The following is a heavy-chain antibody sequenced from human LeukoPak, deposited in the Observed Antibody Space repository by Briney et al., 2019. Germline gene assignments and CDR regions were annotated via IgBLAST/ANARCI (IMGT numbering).Heavy chain of an antibody. CDR1: GGSFSGYY. D-gene: IGHD5-18*01. J-gene: IGHJ5*02. Sequence: PSETLSLTCAVYGGSFSGYYWSWIRQPPGKGLEWIGEINHSGSTNYNPSLKSRVTISVDTSKNQFSLKLNSVTAADTAVYYCASLGYSYGSWGQGTLVTVSS. CDR2: INHSGST. CDR3: ASLGYSYGS. V-gene: IGHV4-34*01.